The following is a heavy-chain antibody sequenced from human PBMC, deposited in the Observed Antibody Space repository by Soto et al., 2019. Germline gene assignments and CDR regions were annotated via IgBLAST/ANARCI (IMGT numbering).Heavy chain of an antibody. D-gene: IGHD3-16*01. V-gene: IGHV4-30-4*01. Sequence: QPPGKGLEWIGNIYNSGVTNYNPSLESRLTISVDTSKNQFSLNLSSVTAADTAVYFCARDPASDYGLPCRHSCGPAIPVT. J-gene: IGHJ5*01. CDR3: ARDPASDYGLPCRHS. CDR2: IYNSGVT.